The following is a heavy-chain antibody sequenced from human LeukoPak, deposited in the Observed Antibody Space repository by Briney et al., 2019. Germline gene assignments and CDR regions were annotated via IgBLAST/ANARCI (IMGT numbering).Heavy chain of an antibody. CDR3: ARAPPANSSGYTGFDYYYYYMDV. D-gene: IGHD3-22*01. Sequence: GGSLRLSCAASGFTFSSYEMNWVRQAPGKGLEWVSSISSSSSYIYYADSVKGRFTISRDNAKDSLYLQMNSLRAEDTAVYYCARAPPANSSGYTGFDYYYYYMDVWGKGTTVTISS. CDR2: ISSSSSYI. J-gene: IGHJ6*03. V-gene: IGHV3-21*01. CDR1: GFTFSSYE.